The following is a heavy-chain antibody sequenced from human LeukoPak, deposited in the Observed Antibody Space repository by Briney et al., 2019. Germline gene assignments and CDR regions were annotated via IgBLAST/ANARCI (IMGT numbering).Heavy chain of an antibody. CDR2: ISAYNGNT. D-gene: IGHD3-10*01. V-gene: IGHV1-18*04. Sequence: GASVKVSCKASGYTFTSYGISWVRQAPGQGLEWMGWISAYNGNTNYAQKLQGRVTMTTDTSTSTACMELRSLRSDDTAVYCCARASITMVRGVLDPWGQGTLVTVSS. CDR3: ARASITMVRGVLDP. J-gene: IGHJ5*02. CDR1: GYTFTSYG.